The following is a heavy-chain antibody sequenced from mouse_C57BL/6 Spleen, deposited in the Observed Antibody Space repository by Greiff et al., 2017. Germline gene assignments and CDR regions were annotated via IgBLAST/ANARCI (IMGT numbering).Heavy chain of an antibody. CDR2: INPNNGGT. CDR1: GYTFTDYN. CDR3: ARDASLDSSGYGFAY. J-gene: IGHJ3*01. V-gene: IGHV1-18*01. D-gene: IGHD3-2*02. Sequence: VQLQQSGPELVKPGASVKIPCKASGYTFTDYNMDWVKQSHGKSLEWIGDINPNNGGTINNQKFKGKATLTVDKSSSTAYMELRSLTSEDTAVYDCARDASLDSSGYGFAYWGQGTLVTVSA.